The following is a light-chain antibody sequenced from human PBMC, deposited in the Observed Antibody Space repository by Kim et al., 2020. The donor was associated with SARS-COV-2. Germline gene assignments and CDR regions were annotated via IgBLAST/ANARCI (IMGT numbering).Light chain of an antibody. CDR1: QSISGW. CDR3: QQYNSYSWT. J-gene: IGKJ1*01. V-gene: IGKV1-5*03. CDR2: KAS. Sequence: PSVGDRVTIPCRASQSISGWLAWYQQKPGKAPKLLIYKASSLESGVPSRFSSSGSGTEFTLTISSLQPDDFATYYCQQYNSYSWTFGQGTKVDIK.